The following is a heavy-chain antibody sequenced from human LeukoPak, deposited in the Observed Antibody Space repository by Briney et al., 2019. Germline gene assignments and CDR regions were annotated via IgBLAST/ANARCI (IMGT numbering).Heavy chain of an antibody. CDR1: GFTFRSYA. CDR2: ISSSSSYI. CDR3: ARDRALWFGELFP. Sequence: GGSLRLSCAASGFTFRSYAMNWVRQAPGKGLEWVSSISSSSSYIYYADSVKGRFTISRDNAKNSLYLQMNSLRAEDTAVYYCARDRALWFGELFPWGQGTLVTVSS. D-gene: IGHD3-10*01. J-gene: IGHJ5*02. V-gene: IGHV3-21*01.